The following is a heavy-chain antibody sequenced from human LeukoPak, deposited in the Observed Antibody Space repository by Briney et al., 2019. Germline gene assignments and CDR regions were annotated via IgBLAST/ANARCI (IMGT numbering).Heavy chain of an antibody. CDR3: AKTRWELYYFDY. V-gene: IGHV3-23*01. D-gene: IGHD4-23*01. Sequence: GGSLRLSCAASGFTLTSYAMSWVRQAPGKGLEWVSSISGSGGRTYYADSVKGRFTISRDISKSTLYLQMNSLRAEDTAVYYCAKTRWELYYFDYWGQGTLVTVSS. CDR2: ISGSGGRT. CDR1: GFTLTSYA. J-gene: IGHJ4*02.